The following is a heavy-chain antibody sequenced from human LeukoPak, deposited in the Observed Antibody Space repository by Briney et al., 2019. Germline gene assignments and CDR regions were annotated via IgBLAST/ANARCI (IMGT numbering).Heavy chain of an antibody. CDR2: INPNSGGT. V-gene: IGHV1-2*02. J-gene: IGHJ4*02. CDR1: GYTFTGYY. D-gene: IGHD3-22*01. CDR3: ARALYYYDSSGYYRVLDY. Sequence: ASVKVSCKASGYTFTGYYMHWVRQAPGQGLEWMGWINPNSGGTNYAQKFQGRVTMTRDMSTSTVYMELSSLRSEDTAVYYCARALYYYDSSGYYRVLDYWGQGTLVTVSS.